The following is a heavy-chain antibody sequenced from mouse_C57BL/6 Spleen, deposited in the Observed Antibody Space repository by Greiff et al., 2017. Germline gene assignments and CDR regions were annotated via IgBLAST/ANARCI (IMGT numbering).Heavy chain of an antibody. D-gene: IGHD4-1*01. V-gene: IGHV5-17*01. CDR3: ERERWDGAMDD. Sequence: EVMLVESGGGLVKPGGSLKLSCAASGFTFSDYGMHWVRQAPEKGLEWVAYISSGSSTIYSADTVKGRFTISRDNAKNTLFLQMTSMRSEDTAMYYCERERWDGAMDDWGQGTSVTVSS. CDR1: GFTFSDYG. CDR2: ISSGSSTI. J-gene: IGHJ4*01.